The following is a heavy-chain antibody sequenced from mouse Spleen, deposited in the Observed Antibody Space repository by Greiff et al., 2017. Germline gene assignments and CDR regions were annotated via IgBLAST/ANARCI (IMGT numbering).Heavy chain of an antibody. V-gene: IGHV5-4*02. CDR3: ARDGGYRDYFDY. Sequence: EVMLVESGGGLVKPGGSLKLSCAASGFTFSDYYMYRVRQTPEKRLEWVATISDGGSYTYYPDSVKGRFTISRDNAKNNLYLQMSSLKSEDTAMYYCARDGGYRDYFDYWGQGTTLTVSS. CDR2: ISDGGSYT. D-gene: IGHD2-14*01. CDR1: GFTFSDYY. J-gene: IGHJ2*01.